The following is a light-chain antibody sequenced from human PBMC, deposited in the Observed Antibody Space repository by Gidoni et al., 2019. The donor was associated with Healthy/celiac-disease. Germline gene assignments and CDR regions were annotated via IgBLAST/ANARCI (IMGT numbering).Light chain of an antibody. V-gene: IGKV3-20*01. CDR3: QQYGSSPLT. CDR2: GAS. J-gene: IGKJ1*01. CDR1: QNVSSSY. Sequence: EIVLTQSPGTLSLSPGESATLSCRASQNVSSSYLAWYQQKPGQAPRLLIYGASSRATGIPDRFSGSGSGTDFTLTISRLEPEDFAVYYCQQYGSSPLTFGQGTKVEIK.